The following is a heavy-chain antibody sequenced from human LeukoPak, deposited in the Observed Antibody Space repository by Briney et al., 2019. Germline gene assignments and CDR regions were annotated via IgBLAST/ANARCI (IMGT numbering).Heavy chain of an antibody. V-gene: IGHV1-69*05. CDR2: IIPIFGTA. Sequence: SVKVSCKAPGGTFSSYAISWVRQAPGQGLKWMGGIIPIFGTANYAQNFQGRVTITTDESTSAAYMELSSLRSEDSAVYYCARSAGPVIVPAAIGASGYYYYMDVWDKGTTVIVSS. J-gene: IGHJ6*03. CDR3: ARSAGPVIVPAAIGASGYYYYMDV. D-gene: IGHD2-2*02. CDR1: GGTFSSYA.